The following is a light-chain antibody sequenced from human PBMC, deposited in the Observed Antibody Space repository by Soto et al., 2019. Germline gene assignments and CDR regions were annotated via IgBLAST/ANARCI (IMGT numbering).Light chain of an antibody. CDR1: SSDFGGYNY. Sequence: QSALTQPPSPSGSPGQSVTISCTGTSSDFGGYNYVSWYQQHPGKAPKLMIYEVFKRPSGVPDRFSGSKSGNTASLTVSGLQAEDEADYYCSSYAGSNNFDVFGTGTKVTVL. CDR2: EVF. J-gene: IGLJ1*01. V-gene: IGLV2-8*01. CDR3: SSYAGSNNFDV.